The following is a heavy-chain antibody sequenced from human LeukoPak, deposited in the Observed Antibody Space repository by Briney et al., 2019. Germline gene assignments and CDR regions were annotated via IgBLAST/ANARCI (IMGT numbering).Heavy chain of an antibody. D-gene: IGHD3-3*01. J-gene: IGHJ4*02. CDR2: VKQDGSEK. CDR3: APLPFFLEWFRNSPFDY. V-gene: IGHV3-7*01. Sequence: GGSLRLSCEASEFTFSNYWMSWVRQAPGKGLEWVANVKQDGSEKYYVDSVKGRFTISRDNAKNSLYLQMNSLRAEDTAVYYCAPLPFFLEWFRNSPFDYWGQGTLVTVSS. CDR1: EFTFSNYW.